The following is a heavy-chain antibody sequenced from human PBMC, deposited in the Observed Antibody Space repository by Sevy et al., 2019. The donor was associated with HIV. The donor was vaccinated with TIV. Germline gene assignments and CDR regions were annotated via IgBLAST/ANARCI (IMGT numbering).Heavy chain of an antibody. CDR3: ARETSSFGEGIYYGMDV. V-gene: IGHV3-21*01. D-gene: IGHD3-10*01. Sequence: GGSLRLSCAASGFTFSDYNMNWVRQAPGKGLEWVSSISSISNYIYYADSVKGRFTISRDSAKNSLYLQMNRLRAEDTAVYYCARETSSFGEGIYYGMDVWGQGTTVSVSS. CDR1: GFTFSDYN. J-gene: IGHJ6*02. CDR2: ISSISNYI.